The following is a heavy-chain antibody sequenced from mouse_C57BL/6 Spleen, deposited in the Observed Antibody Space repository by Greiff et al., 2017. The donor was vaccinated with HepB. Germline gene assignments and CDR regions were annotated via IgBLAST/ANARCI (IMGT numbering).Heavy chain of an antibody. D-gene: IGHD4-1*01. V-gene: IGHV5-6*01. CDR2: ISSGGSYT. CDR3: ARQVTGNYAMDY. J-gene: IGHJ4*01. Sequence: EVHLVESGGDLVKPGGSLKLSCAASGFTFSSYGMSWVRQTPDKRLEWVATISSGGSYTYYPDSVKGRFTISRDNAKNTLYLQMSSLKSEDTAMYYCARQVTGNYAMDYWGQGTSVTVSS. CDR1: GFTFSSYG.